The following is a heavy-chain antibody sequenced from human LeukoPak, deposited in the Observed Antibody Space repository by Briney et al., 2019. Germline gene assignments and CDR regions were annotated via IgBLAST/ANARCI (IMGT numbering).Heavy chain of an antibody. J-gene: IGHJ3*02. Sequence: TSVKVSCKASGFTFTSSAVQWVRQARGQRLEWIGWIVVGSGNTNYAQKFQERVTITRDMSTSTAYMELISLRSEDTAVYYCAADFGYSSGYYFSVDAFDIWGQGTMVTVSS. CDR3: AADFGYSSGYYFSVDAFDI. D-gene: IGHD3-22*01. CDR1: GFTFTSSA. V-gene: IGHV1-58*01. CDR2: IVVGSGNT.